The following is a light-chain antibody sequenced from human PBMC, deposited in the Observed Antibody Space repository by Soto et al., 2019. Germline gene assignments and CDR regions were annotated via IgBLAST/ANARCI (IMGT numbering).Light chain of an antibody. V-gene: IGLV2-23*01. CDR3: CSYAGSSTYVV. Sequence: QSALTQPASVSGSPGQSITISCTGTSSDVGCYNLVSWYQQHPGKAPKLMIYEGSKRPSGVSNRFSGSKSGNTASLTISGLQAEDEADYYCCSYAGSSTYVVFGGGTKVTV. J-gene: IGLJ2*01. CDR2: EGS. CDR1: SSDVGCYNL.